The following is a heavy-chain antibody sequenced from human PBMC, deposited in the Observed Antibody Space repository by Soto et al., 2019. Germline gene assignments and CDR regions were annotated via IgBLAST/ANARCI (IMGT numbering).Heavy chain of an antibody. J-gene: IGHJ4*02. CDR1: GFTFSSYG. CDR2: ISYDGSNK. V-gene: IGHV3-30*03. D-gene: IGHD1-26*01. Sequence: QVQLVESGGGVVQPGRSLRLSCAASGFTFSSYGMHWVRQAPGKGLEWVAVISYDGSNKYYADSVKGRFTISRDNSKNTLYLQMNSLRAEDTAVYYCATDRGYFDYWGQGTLVTVSS. CDR3: ATDRGYFDY.